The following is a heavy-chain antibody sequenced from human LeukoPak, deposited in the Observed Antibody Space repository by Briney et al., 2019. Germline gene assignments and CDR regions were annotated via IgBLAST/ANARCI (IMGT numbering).Heavy chain of an antibody. CDR2: ISGNGGST. D-gene: IGHD2-2*01. CDR3: AKDIVVVPAAIGY. Sequence: GGSLRLSCAASGFTFSSYAMSWVRQAPGKGLEWVSAISGNGGSTYYADSVKGRFTISRDNSKNTLYLQMNSLRAEDTAVYYCAKDIVVVPAAIGYWGQGTLVTVSS. V-gene: IGHV3-23*01. CDR1: GFTFSSYA. J-gene: IGHJ4*02.